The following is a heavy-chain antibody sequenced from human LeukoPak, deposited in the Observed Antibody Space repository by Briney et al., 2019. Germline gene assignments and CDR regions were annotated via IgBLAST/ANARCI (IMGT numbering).Heavy chain of an antibody. J-gene: IGHJ6*02. V-gene: IGHV3-30*18. CDR1: GFTFGSYG. CDR3: AKVASVGMDV. Sequence: GRSLRLSCAASGFTFGSYGMHWVRQAPGKGLEWVAVISYDGSNKYYADSVKGRFTISRDNSKNTLYLQMNSLRAEDTAVYYCAKVASVGMDVWGQGTTVTVSS. D-gene: IGHD2-15*01. CDR2: ISYDGSNK.